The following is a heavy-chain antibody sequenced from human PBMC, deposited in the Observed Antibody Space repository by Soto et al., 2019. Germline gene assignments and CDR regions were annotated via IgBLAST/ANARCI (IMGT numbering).Heavy chain of an antibody. D-gene: IGHD4-17*01. V-gene: IGHV3-64*01. CDR3: ARDGLRQYAFDI. Sequence: EVQLVESGGGLVQPGGSLRLSCAASGFTFSSYAMHWVRQAPGKGLEYVSAISSNGGSTYYANSVKGRFTISRDNSKNTPYLQMGSLRAEDMAVYYCARDGLRQYAFDIWGQGTMVTVSS. J-gene: IGHJ3*02. CDR1: GFTFSSYA. CDR2: ISSNGGST.